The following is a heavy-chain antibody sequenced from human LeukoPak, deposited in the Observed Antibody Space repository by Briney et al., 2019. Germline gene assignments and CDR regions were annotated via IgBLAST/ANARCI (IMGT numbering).Heavy chain of an antibody. Sequence: NSSETLSLTCAVYGGSFSGYYWSWIRQPPGKGLEWIGEINHSGSTNYNPSLKSRVTISVDTSKNQFSLKLSSVTAADTAVYYCARAPIGSGDYWGQGTLVTVSS. CDR3: ARAPIGSGDY. D-gene: IGHD6-25*01. CDR2: INHSGST. CDR1: GGSFSGYY. J-gene: IGHJ4*02. V-gene: IGHV4-34*01.